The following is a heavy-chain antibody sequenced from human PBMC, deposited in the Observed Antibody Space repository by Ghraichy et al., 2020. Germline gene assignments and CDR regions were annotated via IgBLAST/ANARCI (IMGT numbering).Heavy chain of an antibody. V-gene: IGHV4-59*08. J-gene: IGHJ2*01. CDR2: IYYIGST. D-gene: IGHD5-12*01. CDR1: GGSISSYY. Sequence: SETLSLTCTVSGGSISSYYWSWIRQPPGKGLEWIGYIYYIGSTNYNPSLKSRVTISVDTSKNQFSLKLSSVTAADTAVYYCARHEDIVASDRRPNWYFDLWGRGTLVTVSS. CDR3: ARHEDIVASDRRPNWYFDL.